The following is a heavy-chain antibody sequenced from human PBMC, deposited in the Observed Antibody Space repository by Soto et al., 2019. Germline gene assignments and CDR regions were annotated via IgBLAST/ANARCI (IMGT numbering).Heavy chain of an antibody. V-gene: IGHV6-1*01. CDR3: ARGEQYSGRIFDY. CDR2: TFYRSKWYY. D-gene: IGHD1-26*01. CDR1: GDSVSSNSAG. Sequence: PSQTLSLTCALTGDSVSSNSAGWSWVRQSPSRGIEWLGRTFYRSKWYYEYAVSVRGRITINPDTSKNQYSLQLNSVTPEDTAVYFCARGEQYSGRIFDYWGQGTLVTVSS. J-gene: IGHJ4*01.